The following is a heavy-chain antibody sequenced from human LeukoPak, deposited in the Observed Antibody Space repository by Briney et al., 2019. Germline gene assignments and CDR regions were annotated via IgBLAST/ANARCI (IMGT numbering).Heavy chain of an antibody. CDR1: GFTFSSYG. J-gene: IGHJ4*02. V-gene: IGHV3-33*01. CDR2: IWYDGSNK. Sequence: GGSLRLSCAASGFTFSSYGMHWVRQAPGKGLEWVAVIWYDGSNKYYADSVKGRFTISRDNSKNTLYLQMNSLRAEDTAVYYCARDRGGCCFDYWGQGTLVTVSS. CDR3: ARDRGGCCFDY. D-gene: IGHD2-15*01.